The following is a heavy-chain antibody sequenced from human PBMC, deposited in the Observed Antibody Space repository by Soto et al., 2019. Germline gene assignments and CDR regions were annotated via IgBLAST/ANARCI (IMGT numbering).Heavy chain of an antibody. Sequence: QLQLQESGSGLVKPSQTLSLTCVVSGGSISSGGYSWSWIRQPPGKGLEWIGYIYHSGSTYYNPSLKGRVTISVDRSKNQFSLKLSSVTAADTAVYYCARALYDILTGYPNWFDPWGQGTLVTVSS. J-gene: IGHJ5*02. CDR1: GGSISSGGYS. V-gene: IGHV4-30-2*01. CDR3: ARALYDILTGYPNWFDP. D-gene: IGHD3-9*01. CDR2: IYHSGST.